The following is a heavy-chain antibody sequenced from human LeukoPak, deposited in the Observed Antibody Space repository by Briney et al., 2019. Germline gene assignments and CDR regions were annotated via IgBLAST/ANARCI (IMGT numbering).Heavy chain of an antibody. V-gene: IGHV1-18*01. CDR3: ARIGYYYDSSGYLDY. D-gene: IGHD3-22*01. CDR1: GYMFTKYG. J-gene: IGHJ4*02. CDR2: ISPYNGNT. Sequence: ASVKVSCKASGYMFTKYGISWVRQAPGQGLEWMGWISPYNGNTKYDQKVQGRVTMTTDTSTSTAYLELRSLRSDDTAMYYCARIGYYYDSSGYLDYWGQGTLVTVSS.